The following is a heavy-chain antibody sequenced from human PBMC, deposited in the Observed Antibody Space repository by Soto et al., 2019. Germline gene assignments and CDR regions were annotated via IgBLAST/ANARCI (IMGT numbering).Heavy chain of an antibody. CDR3: ARGPDTT. CDR1: VFSFSSYW. D-gene: IGHD5-18*01. J-gene: IGHJ5*02. Sequence: EVLLVESGGDLVQPGGSLRLSCVASVFSFSSYWMTWVRQAPGKAPEWVANINHEGNEANYLDSVKGRFTISRNNGKNTLYLQLVSLRAEDTAVYYCARGPDTTWGKGTQVTVSS. CDR2: INHEGNEA. V-gene: IGHV3-7*05.